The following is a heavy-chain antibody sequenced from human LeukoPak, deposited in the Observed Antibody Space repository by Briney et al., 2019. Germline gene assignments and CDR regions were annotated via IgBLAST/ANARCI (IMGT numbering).Heavy chain of an antibody. CDR1: GGSISSYY. V-gene: IGHV4-59*08. J-gene: IGHJ6*02. CDR2: IYYSGST. CDR3: ARASYYYYYGMDV. Sequence: PSETLSLTCTVSGGSISSYYWSWIRQPPGKGLEWIGYIYYSGSTNYNPSLKSRVTISVDTSKNQFSLKLSSVTAADTAVYYCARASYYYYYGMDVWGQGTMVTVSS.